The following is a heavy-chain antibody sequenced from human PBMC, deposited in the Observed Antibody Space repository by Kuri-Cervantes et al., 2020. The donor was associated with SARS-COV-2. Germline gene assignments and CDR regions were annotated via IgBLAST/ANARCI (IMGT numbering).Heavy chain of an antibody. V-gene: IGHV4-38-2*01. CDR1: GYSISSGYY. Sequence: GSLRLSCAVSGYSISSGYYWGWIRQPPGKGLEWIGSIYHSGSTYYNPSLKSRVTISVDTSKNQFSLKLSSVTAADTAVYHCARLSYYYDSSGYYGGNWFDPWGQGTLVTVSS. D-gene: IGHD3-22*01. CDR2: IYHSGST. J-gene: IGHJ5*02. CDR3: ARLSYYYDSSGYYGGNWFDP.